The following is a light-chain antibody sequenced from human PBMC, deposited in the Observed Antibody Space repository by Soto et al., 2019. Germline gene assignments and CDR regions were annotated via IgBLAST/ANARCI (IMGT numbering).Light chain of an antibody. CDR3: AAWDDSLNGPV. J-gene: IGLJ2*01. Sequence: QAVVTQPPSASGTPGQRVTISCSGSSSNIGSNTVNWYQQLPGTAPKLLIYPNNQRPSGVPDRFSGSKSGTSASLAISGLQSEDEADYYCAAWDDSLNGPVFGGGTKLTVL. CDR2: PNN. CDR1: SSNIGSNT. V-gene: IGLV1-44*01.